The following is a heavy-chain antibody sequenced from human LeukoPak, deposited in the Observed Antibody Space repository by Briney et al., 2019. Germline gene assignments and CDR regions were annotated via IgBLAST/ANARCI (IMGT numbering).Heavy chain of an antibody. CDR3: ARGIGIGTVLMVHGNMDV. D-gene: IGHD2-8*01. Sequence: ASVEVSCKASGYTFTGYYMHWVRQAPGQGLEWMGWINTDTGHPTYAQGFTGRFLFSLDTSVSTAYLQISSLKAEDTAVYYCARGIGIGTVLMVHGNMDVWGKGTTVTVSS. CDR1: GYTFTGYY. J-gene: IGHJ6*03. CDR2: INTDTGHP. V-gene: IGHV7-4-1*02.